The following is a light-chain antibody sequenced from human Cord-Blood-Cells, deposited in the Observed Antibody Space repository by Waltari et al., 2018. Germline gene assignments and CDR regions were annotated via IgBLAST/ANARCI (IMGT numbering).Light chain of an antibody. J-gene: IGKJ4*01. CDR2: DAS. V-gene: IGKV1-33*01. CDR1: QDISNY. CDR3: QQYDNLP. Sequence: DIQMKQSPSSLSASVGDRVTITCQASQDISNYLNWYQQKPGKAPKLLIYDASNLETGVPSRFSGSGSGTDFTFTISSLQPEDIATYYCQQYDNLPFGGGTKVEIK.